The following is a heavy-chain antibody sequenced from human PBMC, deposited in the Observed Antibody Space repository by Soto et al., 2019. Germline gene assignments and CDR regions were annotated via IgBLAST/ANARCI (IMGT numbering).Heavy chain of an antibody. CDR2: IYYSGST. CDR3: ARESKYDTSGYPPWFAP. D-gene: IGHD3-22*01. V-gene: IGHV4-31*03. CDR1: VASISSGGYY. J-gene: IGHJ5*02. Sequence: QVQLQESGPGLVKPSQTLSLTCTVSVASISSGGYYWSWIRQHPGEGLEWIGYIYYSGSTSYNPSLKSRVTISVDPSKNQFSLKLSSVTDADMAVYYCARESKYDTSGYPPWFAPWGQGTLVTVSS.